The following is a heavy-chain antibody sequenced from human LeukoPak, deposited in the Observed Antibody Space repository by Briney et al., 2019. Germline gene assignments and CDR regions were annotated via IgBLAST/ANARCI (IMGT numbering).Heavy chain of an antibody. CDR3: ATRDGGHKVYNF. V-gene: IGHV5-51*06. Sequence: GESLKISCNGSGYXFSSYWICWVRQMPGKGLEWMGIIFPGDSDTRYSPSFQGQVTVSVDKSISTVYLQWNSLKASDTAMYYCATRDGGHKVYNFWGQGTLVTVSS. CDR1: GYXFSSYW. J-gene: IGHJ4*02. CDR2: IFPGDSDT. D-gene: IGHD4-23*01.